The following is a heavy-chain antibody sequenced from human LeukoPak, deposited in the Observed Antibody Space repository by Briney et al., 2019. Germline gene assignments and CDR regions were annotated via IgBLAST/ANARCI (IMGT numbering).Heavy chain of an antibody. V-gene: IGHV3-23*01. D-gene: IGHD3-9*01. CDR2: ISGSGNSA. CDR1: GFTFSIYS. Sequence: GGSLRLSCTASGFTFSIYSMSWVRQAPGKGLEWVSAISGSGNSAYYADSVKGRFTISRDSSKNTLYLQMNSLRTEDTAVYYCAKAEGYDILTGLDYWGQGTLVTVSS. J-gene: IGHJ4*02. CDR3: AKAEGYDILTGLDY.